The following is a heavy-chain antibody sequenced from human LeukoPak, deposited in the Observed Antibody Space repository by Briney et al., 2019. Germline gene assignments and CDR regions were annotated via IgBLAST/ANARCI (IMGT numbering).Heavy chain of an antibody. D-gene: IGHD5-24*01. Sequence: GGSLRLSCAASGFTVSMNYMSWVRQAPGKGLEWVSVIYGGGSTSYADSVKGRFIISRDNSKNTLYLQMNSLRADDTAVYYCARDRSDGNYYMVVWGKGTTVIVSS. V-gene: IGHV3-53*01. CDR2: IYGGGST. CDR1: GFTVSMNY. CDR3: ARDRSDGNYYMVV. J-gene: IGHJ6*03.